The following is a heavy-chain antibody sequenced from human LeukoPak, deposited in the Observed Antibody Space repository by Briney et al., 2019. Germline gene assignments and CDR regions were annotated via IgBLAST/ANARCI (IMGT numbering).Heavy chain of an antibody. Sequence: GGSLRLSCAASGFTFSSYSMNWVRQAPGQGLQWVSYISSSSSYIHYADSVKGRFTISRDNAKNSLYLQMNSLRAEDTAVYYCATQDIVVVVAATLYDAFDIWGQGTMVTVSS. J-gene: IGHJ3*02. V-gene: IGHV3-21*01. CDR1: GFTFSSYS. CDR2: ISSSSSYI. CDR3: ATQDIVVVVAATLYDAFDI. D-gene: IGHD2-15*01.